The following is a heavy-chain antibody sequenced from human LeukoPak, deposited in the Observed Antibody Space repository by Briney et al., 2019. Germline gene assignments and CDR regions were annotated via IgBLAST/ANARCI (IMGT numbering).Heavy chain of an antibody. CDR2: ISYDGSNK. CDR3: ARDLDSSSWYTGFDY. J-gene: IGHJ4*02. D-gene: IGHD6-13*01. Sequence: AGRSLRLSCAASGFTFSSYAMHWVRQAPGKGLEWVAVISYDGSNKYYADSVKGRFTISRDNSKNTLYLQMNSLRAEDTAVYYCARDLDSSSWYTGFDYWGQGTLVTVSS. V-gene: IGHV3-30-3*01. CDR1: GFTFSSYA.